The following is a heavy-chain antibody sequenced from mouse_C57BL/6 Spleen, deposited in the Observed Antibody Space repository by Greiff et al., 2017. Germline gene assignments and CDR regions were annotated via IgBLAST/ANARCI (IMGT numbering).Heavy chain of an antibody. CDR1: GYTFTSYW. D-gene: IGHD2-3*01. CDR3: ARTDYDYAMDY. CDR2: IDPSDSYT. J-gene: IGHJ4*01. V-gene: IGHV1-59*01. Sequence: QVQLQQPGAELVRPGTSVKLSCKASGYTFTSYWMHWVKQRPGQGLEWIGVIDPSDSYTNYNQKFKGKATLTVVTSSSTAYMQLSSLTSEDSAVYYCARTDYDYAMDYWGQGTSVTVSS.